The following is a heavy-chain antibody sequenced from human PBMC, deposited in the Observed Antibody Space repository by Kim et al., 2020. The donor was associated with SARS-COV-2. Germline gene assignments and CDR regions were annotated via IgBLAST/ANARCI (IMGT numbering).Heavy chain of an antibody. V-gene: IGHV4-34*01. CDR2: INHSGST. Sequence: SETLSLTCAVYGGSFSGYYWSWIRQPPGKGLEWIGEINHSGSTNYNPSLKSRVTISVDTSKNQFSLKLSSVTAADTAVYYCARVSALQLRGARYGMDVWGQGTTVTVSS. CDR3: ARVSALQLRGARYGMDV. CDR1: GGSFSGYY. J-gene: IGHJ6*02. D-gene: IGHD5-18*01.